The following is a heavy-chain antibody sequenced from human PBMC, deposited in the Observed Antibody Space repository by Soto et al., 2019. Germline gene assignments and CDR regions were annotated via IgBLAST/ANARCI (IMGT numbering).Heavy chain of an antibody. CDR3: ARGMKTTYDFWSGRTPYYFDY. J-gene: IGHJ4*02. V-gene: IGHV3-33*01. Sequence: PGGSLRLSCAASGFTSSSYGMHWVRQAPGKGLEWVAVIWYDGSNKYYADSVKGRFTISRDNSKNTLYLQMNSLRAEDTAVYYCARGMKTTYDFWSGRTPYYFDYWGQGTLVTVSS. CDR2: IWYDGSNK. D-gene: IGHD3-3*01. CDR1: GFTSSSYG.